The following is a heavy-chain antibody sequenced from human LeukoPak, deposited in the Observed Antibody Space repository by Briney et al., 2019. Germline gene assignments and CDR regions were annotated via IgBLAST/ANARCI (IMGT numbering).Heavy chain of an antibody. D-gene: IGHD3-16*01. Sequence: GGSLRLSCAASGFTFDDYALHWVRQAPGKGLEWVSGISWNSGSIGYADSVKGRFTMSRDNAKKSLYLQMNSLRAEDTALYYCAKGGRYVREFIDYWGQGTLVTASS. J-gene: IGHJ4*02. CDR3: AKGGRYVREFIDY. V-gene: IGHV3-9*01. CDR2: ISWNSGSI. CDR1: GFTFDDYA.